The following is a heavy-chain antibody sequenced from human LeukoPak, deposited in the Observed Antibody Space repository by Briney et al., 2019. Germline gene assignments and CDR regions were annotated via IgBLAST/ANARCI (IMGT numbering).Heavy chain of an antibody. D-gene: IGHD5-12*01. CDR1: GGTFSSYA. Sequence: SVKVSCKASGGTFSSYAISWVRQAPGQGLEWMGGIIPIFGTANYAQKFQGRVTITTDESTSTAYMELSSLRSEDTAVYYCARDEGRVGGYRAGVLDVWGKGTTVTVSS. V-gene: IGHV1-69*05. CDR2: IIPIFGTA. CDR3: ARDEGRVGGYRAGVLDV. J-gene: IGHJ6*04.